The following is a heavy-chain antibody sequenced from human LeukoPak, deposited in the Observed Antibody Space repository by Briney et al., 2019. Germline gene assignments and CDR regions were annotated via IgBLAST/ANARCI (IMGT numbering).Heavy chain of an antibody. Sequence: ASVKVSCKASGYTFTGYYMHWVRQAPGQGLEWMGWINPNSGGTNYAQKFQGRVTMTRDTSISTAYMELSRLRSDDTAVYYCARDQAAAGRNSPFDYWGQGTLVTVSS. CDR2: INPNSGGT. V-gene: IGHV1-2*02. D-gene: IGHD6-13*01. CDR1: GYTFTGYY. CDR3: ARDQAAAGRNSPFDY. J-gene: IGHJ4*02.